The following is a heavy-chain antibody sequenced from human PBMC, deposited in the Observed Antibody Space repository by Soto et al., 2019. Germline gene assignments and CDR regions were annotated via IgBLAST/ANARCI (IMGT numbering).Heavy chain of an antibody. V-gene: IGHV3-21*01. J-gene: IGHJ6*02. CDR1: GFTFSSYS. CDR2: ISSSSSYI. Sequence: GGSLRLSCAASGFTFSSYSMNWVRQAPGKGLEWVSSISSSSSYIYYADSVKGRFTISRDNAKNSLYLQMNSLRAEGTAVYYCARVHGYSSSSPYYYGMDVWGQGTTVTVSS. D-gene: IGHD6-6*01. CDR3: ARVHGYSSSSPYYYGMDV.